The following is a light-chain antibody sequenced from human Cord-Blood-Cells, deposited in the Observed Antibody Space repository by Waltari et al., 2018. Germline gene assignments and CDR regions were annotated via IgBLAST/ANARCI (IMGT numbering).Light chain of an antibody. CDR1: QSNSSW. CDR3: QQYNSYSPWT. Sequence: DIQMTQSPSTLSASVGDSVTITCRASQSNSSWLAWYHQKPGKAPKLLNYKASSLESGVPTRFSGIGSGTEFTLTISSLQPDDFATYYCQQYNSYSPWTFGQGTKVEIK. J-gene: IGKJ1*01. V-gene: IGKV1-5*03. CDR2: KAS.